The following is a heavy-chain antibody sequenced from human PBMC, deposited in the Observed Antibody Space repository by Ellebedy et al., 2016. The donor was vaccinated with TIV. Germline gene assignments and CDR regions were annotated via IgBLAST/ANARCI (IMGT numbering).Heavy chain of an antibody. D-gene: IGHD3-3*01. CDR1: GYTFTSYG. V-gene: IGHV1-18*01. J-gene: IGHJ5*02. CDR3: ARDWDYDFWSGYYPRPYNWFDP. Sequence: ASVKVSXKASGYTFTSYGISWVRQAPGQGLEWMGWISAYNGNTNYAQKLQGRVTMTTDTSTSTAYMELRSLRSDDTAVYYCARDWDYDFWSGYYPRPYNWFDPWGQGTLVTVSS. CDR2: ISAYNGNT.